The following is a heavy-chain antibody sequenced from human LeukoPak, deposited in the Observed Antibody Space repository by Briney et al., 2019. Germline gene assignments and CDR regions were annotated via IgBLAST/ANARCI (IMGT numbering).Heavy chain of an antibody. D-gene: IGHD5-12*01. Sequence: GGSLRLSCAASGFTFSSYWMSWVRQAPGKGLEWVANIKQDGSEKYYVDSVKGRFTISRDNAKNSLYLQMNSLRAEDTAVYYCARGPSGYGFLYYFDYWGQGTLVTVSS. CDR2: IKQDGSEK. V-gene: IGHV3-7*03. CDR1: GFTFSSYW. CDR3: ARGPSGYGFLYYFDY. J-gene: IGHJ4*02.